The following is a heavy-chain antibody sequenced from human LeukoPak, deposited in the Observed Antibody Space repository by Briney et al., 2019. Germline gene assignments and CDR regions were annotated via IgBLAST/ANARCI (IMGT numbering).Heavy chain of an antibody. D-gene: IGHD3-22*01. CDR1: GYTFSDYY. V-gene: IGHV1-46*01. CDR2: INPSGGST. Sequence: ASVKVSCKASGYTFSDYYMHWVRQAPGQGLEWMGIINPSGGSTSYAQKFQGRVTMTRDTSTSTVYMELSSLRSEDTAVYYCARERGSEIVVVTTQPFDYWGQGTLVTVSS. CDR3: ARERGSEIVVVTTQPFDY. J-gene: IGHJ4*02.